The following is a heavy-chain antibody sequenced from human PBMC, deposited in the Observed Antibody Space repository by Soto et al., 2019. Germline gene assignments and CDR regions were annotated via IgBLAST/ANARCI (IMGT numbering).Heavy chain of an antibody. V-gene: IGHV1-69*04. CDR2: IIPILGIG. CDR1: GGTFSSYA. D-gene: IGHD6-19*01. CDR3: ARNPRAVAAMHMDV. J-gene: IGHJ6*03. Sequence: QVQLVQSGAEVKKPGSSVKVSCKASGGTFSSYAFNWVRQAPGQGLGWMGRIIPILGIGDYAQRFQVRVTITADKATGTVYMELSSLRSEDTAVYYCARNPRAVAAMHMDVWGKGTLVTVSS.